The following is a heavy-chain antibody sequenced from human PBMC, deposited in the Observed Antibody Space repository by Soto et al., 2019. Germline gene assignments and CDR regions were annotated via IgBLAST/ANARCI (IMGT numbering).Heavy chain of an antibody. CDR3: AKGYDILTGYYFGYFDY. Sequence: GGSLRLSCAASGFTFSSYAMSWVRQAPGKGLEWVSAISGIGGSTYYADSVKGRFTISRDNSKNTLYLQMSSLRAEDTAVYYCAKGYDILTGYYFGYFDYWGQGTLVTVS. J-gene: IGHJ4*02. CDR2: ISGIGGST. V-gene: IGHV3-23*01. CDR1: GFTFSSYA. D-gene: IGHD3-9*01.